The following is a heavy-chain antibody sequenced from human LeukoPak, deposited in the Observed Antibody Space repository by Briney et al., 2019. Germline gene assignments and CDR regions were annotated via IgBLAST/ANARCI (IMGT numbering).Heavy chain of an antibody. D-gene: IGHD3-16*02. CDR1: GGTFSSYA. CDR3: ARDPFAKYDYVWGSYRYTDY. J-gene: IGHJ4*02. V-gene: IGHV1-69*05. CDR2: IIPIFGTA. Sequence: ASVKVSCKASGGTFSSYAISWVRQAPGQGLEWMGGIIPIFGTANYAQKFQGRVTITTDESTSTAYMELSSLRSEDTAVYYCARDPFAKYDYVWGSYRYTDYWGQGTLVTVPS.